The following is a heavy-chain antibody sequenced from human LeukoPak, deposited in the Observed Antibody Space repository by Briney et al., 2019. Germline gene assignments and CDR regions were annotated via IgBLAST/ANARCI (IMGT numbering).Heavy chain of an antibody. D-gene: IGHD4-17*01. V-gene: IGHV4-34*01. Sequence: SETLSLTCAVYGGSFSGYYWSWIRQPPGKGLEWIGEINHSGSTNYNPSLKSRVTISVDTSKNQFSLKLSSVTAADTAVYYCARTSDYGVRGWFDPWGQGTLVTVSS. CDR3: ARTSDYGVRGWFDP. J-gene: IGHJ5*02. CDR2: INHSGST. CDR1: GGSFSGYY.